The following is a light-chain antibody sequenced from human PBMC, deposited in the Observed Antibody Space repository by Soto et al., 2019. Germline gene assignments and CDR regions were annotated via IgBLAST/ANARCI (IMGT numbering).Light chain of an antibody. CDR1: QSVGHNY. CDR3: QQYGSSPIT. J-gene: IGKJ5*01. Sequence: EIVLTQSPGIPSLSPGDRATLSCKASQSVGHNYLAWFQQKPGQAPRLLIYGASSRATGIPDRFRGSGSGTDFTLTINRLEPEDFALYHCQQYGSSPITFGQGTRLEIK. CDR2: GAS. V-gene: IGKV3-20*01.